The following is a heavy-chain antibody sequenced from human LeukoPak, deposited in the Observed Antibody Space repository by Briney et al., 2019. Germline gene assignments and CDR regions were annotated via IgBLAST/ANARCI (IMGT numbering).Heavy chain of an antibody. D-gene: IGHD3-22*01. V-gene: IGHV4-59*01. CDR1: AGSISSYF. CDR3: ATNYYDSNGYYYGLGY. J-gene: IGHJ4*02. Sequence: MPSETLSLTCAVSAGSISSYFWQWIRQPPGKGVEWIGYISYSGSTNYNLSLKSRVTISRDTSKNQFSLKLSSVTAADAAVYYCATNYYDSNGYYYGLGYWGQGTLVTVSS. CDR2: ISYSGST.